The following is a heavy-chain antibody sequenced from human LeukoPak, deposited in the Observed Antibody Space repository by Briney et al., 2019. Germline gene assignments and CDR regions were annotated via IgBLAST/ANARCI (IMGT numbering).Heavy chain of an antibody. D-gene: IGHD3-10*01. V-gene: IGHV4-59*01. CDR3: ARGIVVRGSYYYGMDV. Sequence: SETLSLTCTVSGGSFSSYYWSWIRQPPGKGLEWVGYIYYSGSTNYNPSLESRVTISVDTSKNQFSLKLTSVTAADTALYYCARGIVVRGSYYYGMDVWGQGTTATVSS. CDR1: GGSFSSYY. J-gene: IGHJ6*02. CDR2: IYYSGST.